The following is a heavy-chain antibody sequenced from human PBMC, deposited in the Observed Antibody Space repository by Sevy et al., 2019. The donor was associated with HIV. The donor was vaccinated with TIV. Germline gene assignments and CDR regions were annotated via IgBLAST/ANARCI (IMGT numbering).Heavy chain of an antibody. CDR3: ARDPATGWFDP. Sequence: SETLSLTCTVSGDSIGDYYWSWIRQTPGKGLEWIGYIDYSGNAHYNPSLKSRVTMSVDTSKNHFSLKLNSVTAADMALYYCARDPATGWFDPWGQGTLVTVSS. CDR2: IDYSGNA. V-gene: IGHV4-59*01. CDR1: GDSIGDYY. J-gene: IGHJ5*02.